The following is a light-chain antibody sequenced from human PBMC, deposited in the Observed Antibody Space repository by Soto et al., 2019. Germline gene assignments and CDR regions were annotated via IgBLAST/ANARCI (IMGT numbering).Light chain of an antibody. J-gene: IGLJ3*02. CDR1: SSNIGAGYD. CDR3: QACDSGLSGSV. Sequence: QSVLTQPPSVSGAPGQTVTISCTGSSSNIGAGYDVHWYQQLPGTAPKLLIFGNTNRPSGVPDRFSGSKSGTSVSLAITGLQADDEADYYCQACDSGLSGSVLGGGTKLTVL. V-gene: IGLV1-40*01. CDR2: GNT.